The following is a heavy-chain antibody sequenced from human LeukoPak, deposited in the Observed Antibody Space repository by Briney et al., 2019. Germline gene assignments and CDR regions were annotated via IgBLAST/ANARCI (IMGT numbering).Heavy chain of an antibody. CDR2: IYHSGST. CDR1: GGSISSGSYY. J-gene: IGHJ5*02. D-gene: IGHD1-1*01. V-gene: IGHV4-61*10. CDR3: ASRSRYPVHHWFDP. Sequence: SETLSLTCTVSGGSISSGSYYWSWIRQPAGKGLEWIGEIYHSGSTNYNPSLKSRVTISVDKSKNQFSLKLSSVTAADTAVYYCASRSRYPVHHWFDPWGQGTLVTVSS.